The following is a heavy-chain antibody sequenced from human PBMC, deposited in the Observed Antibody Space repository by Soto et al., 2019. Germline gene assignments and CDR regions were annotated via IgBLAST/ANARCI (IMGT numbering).Heavy chain of an antibody. CDR2: ISSSGSDT. CDR1: GFSFSSYE. CDR3: ASLSGSYDFDP. Sequence: EAQLVESGGDLVQPGGSLRLSCAGSGFSFSSYEMNWVRQAPGKGLEWVSYISSSGSDTYYADSVKARFTISRDNAQNSLYLQMTRLRAEETAIYYCASLSGSYDFDPWGQGTLVTVSS. V-gene: IGHV3-48*03. J-gene: IGHJ5*02. D-gene: IGHD1-26*01.